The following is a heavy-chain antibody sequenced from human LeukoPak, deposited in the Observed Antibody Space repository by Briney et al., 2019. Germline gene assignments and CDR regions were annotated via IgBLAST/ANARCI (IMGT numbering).Heavy chain of an antibody. D-gene: IGHD3-10*01. CDR3: ARGPYYF. J-gene: IGHJ4*02. CDR1: GFTFSDHY. V-gene: IGHV3-11*01. CDR2: IDSSGSTT. Sequence: GGSLRLSCAASGFTFSDHYMSWIRQAPGKGREGISYIDSSGSTTYYAKSVKGRFTISRGNARNELYLQMNSVRTEDSAIYYCARGPYYFWGQGALVTVSS.